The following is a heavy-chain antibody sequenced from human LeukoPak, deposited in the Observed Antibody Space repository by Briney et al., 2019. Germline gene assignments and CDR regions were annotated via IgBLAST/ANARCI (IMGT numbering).Heavy chain of an antibody. V-gene: IGHV4-38-2*02. CDR2: VYHSGSA. J-gene: IGHJ4*02. D-gene: IGHD3-10*01. Sequence: SETLSLTCTVSGYFISSGSYWGWIRQPPGKGLEWIGSVYHSGSAYYNPSLKSGFTISVDTSKNQFSLKVNFVTAADTAVYYCARSGGSGSPFDSWGQGTLVTVSS. CDR3: ARSGGSGSPFDS. CDR1: GYFISSGSY.